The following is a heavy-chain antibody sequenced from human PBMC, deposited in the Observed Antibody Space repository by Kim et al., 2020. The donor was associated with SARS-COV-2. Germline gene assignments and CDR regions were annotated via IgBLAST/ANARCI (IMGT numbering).Heavy chain of an antibody. V-gene: IGHV4-38-2*02. D-gene: IGHD1-1*01. Sequence: SETLSLTCTVSGYSISSGYYWGWIRQPPGKGLEWIGSMYHSGSTYYNPSLKSRVTISVDTSKNQFSQKLSSVTAADTAVYYCARDSETGTRVSGYFDYWGQGTLVTVSS. J-gene: IGHJ4*02. CDR3: ARDSETGTRVSGYFDY. CDR1: GYSISSGYY. CDR2: MYHSGST.